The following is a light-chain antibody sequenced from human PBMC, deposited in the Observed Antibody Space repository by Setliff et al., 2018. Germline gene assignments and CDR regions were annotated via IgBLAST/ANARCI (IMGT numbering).Light chain of an antibody. J-gene: IGLJ2*01. CDR2: EVT. V-gene: IGLV2-14*03. CDR1: SSDVGGYNF. Sequence: QSVLAQPAAVSGSPGQSITISCSGTSSDVGGYNFVSWYQQRPGKAPKLLIHEVTKRPSGVSDRFSGSKSGNTASLTISDLQAEDEADYYCLSYTSETTHALFGGGTKVTVL. CDR3: LSYTSETTHAL.